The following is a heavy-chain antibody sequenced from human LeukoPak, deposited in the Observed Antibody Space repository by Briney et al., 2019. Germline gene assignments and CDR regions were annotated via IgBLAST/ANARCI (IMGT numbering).Heavy chain of an antibody. V-gene: IGHV1-46*01. J-gene: IGHJ6*03. Sequence: ASVKVSCKASGYTFTSYCMHWVRQAPGQGLESMGIINPSGNSTSYAQKFQGRVTMTTDTSTSTVYMELRSLRSEDTAVYYCARMGAAAGNYYYYYMDVWGKGTTVTVSS. CDR1: GYTFTSYC. CDR3: ARMGAAAGNYYYYYMDV. CDR2: INPSGNST. D-gene: IGHD6-13*01.